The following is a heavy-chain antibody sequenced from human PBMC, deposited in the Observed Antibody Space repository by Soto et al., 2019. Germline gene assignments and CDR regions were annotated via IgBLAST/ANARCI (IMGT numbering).Heavy chain of an antibody. CDR1: GFTVSSYA. D-gene: IGHD1-26*01. CDR2: ICGSGGST. V-gene: IGHV3-23*01. J-gene: IGHJ4*02. Sequence: GGSLRLSCAASGFTVSSYAMSWVRKAPGKGLEWVSAICGSGGSTYYADSVKGRFTISRDNSKNTLYLQMNSLRAEDTAVYYCAKPPPVGWELLFFRYWGQGTLVTVSS. CDR3: AKPPPVGWELLFFRY.